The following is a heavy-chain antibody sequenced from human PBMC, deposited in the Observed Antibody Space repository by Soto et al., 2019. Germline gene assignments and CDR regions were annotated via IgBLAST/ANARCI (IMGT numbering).Heavy chain of an antibody. D-gene: IGHD1-26*01. CDR3: ARVKWEVEMYFDF. J-gene: IGHJ4*02. CDR2: ISGSSAYT. V-gene: IGHV3-21*05. CDR1: GFSFSSSG. Sequence: GGSLRLSCAASGFSFSSSGMTWVRQAPGKGLEWLSYISGSSAYTVYADSVKGRFTISRDNAKKSLYLQMNTLRVDDTAVYYCARVKWEVEMYFDFWGQGTPVTVSS.